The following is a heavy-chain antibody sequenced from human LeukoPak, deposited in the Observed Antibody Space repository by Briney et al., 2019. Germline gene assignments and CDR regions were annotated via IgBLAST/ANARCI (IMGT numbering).Heavy chain of an antibody. CDR2: MQSTGNS. Sequence: SETLSLTCTVSGDSISTYHWNWIRKPPGKGLEWIGYMQSTGNSKYNPSLRSRVTMFIDTSKSQVALILSSVTAADPAVYYCARDKQHSYGRYFDHWGQGALVTVSS. V-gene: IGHV4-59*01. D-gene: IGHD3-16*01. CDR1: GDSISTYH. J-gene: IGHJ4*02. CDR3: ARDKQHSYGRYFDH.